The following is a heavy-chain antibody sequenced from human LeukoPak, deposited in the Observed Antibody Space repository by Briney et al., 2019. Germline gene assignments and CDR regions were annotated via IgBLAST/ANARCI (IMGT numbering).Heavy chain of an antibody. CDR1: GGSISSYY. D-gene: IGHD2-21*01. Sequence: SETLSLTCTVSGGSISSYYWGWIRQPPGKGLEWIGSIYHSGSTYYNPSLKSRVTISVDTSKNQFSLKLSSVTAADTAVYYCASFVVTHFDYWGQGTLVTVSS. J-gene: IGHJ4*02. CDR2: IYHSGST. V-gene: IGHV4-38-2*02. CDR3: ASFVVTHFDY.